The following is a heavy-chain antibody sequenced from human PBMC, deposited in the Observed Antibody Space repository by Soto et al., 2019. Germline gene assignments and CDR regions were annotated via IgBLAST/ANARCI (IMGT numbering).Heavy chain of an antibody. D-gene: IGHD2-21*02. CDR3: ARLLAPYCGGDCFSGLDY. CDR1: GYTFSNFY. Sequence: QVQLVQSGAEVQEPGASVRLSCKASGYTFSNFYIHWVRQTPGQGLEWMGELNPSGGSAKYAQKLQGRVILTRDTSTSTVDMELSSLKSEDTSVYYCARLLAPYCGGDCFSGLDYWGQGTQVTVSS. J-gene: IGHJ4*02. V-gene: IGHV1-46*01. CDR2: LNPSGGSA.